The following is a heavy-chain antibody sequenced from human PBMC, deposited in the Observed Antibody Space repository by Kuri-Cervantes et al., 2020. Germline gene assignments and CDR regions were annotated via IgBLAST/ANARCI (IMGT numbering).Heavy chain of an antibody. J-gene: IGHJ4*02. CDR2: INPSGGST. CDR3: ARDLEPNCSGGSCYFGLGY. Sequence: ASVKVSCKASGGTLSSYAISWVRQAPGQGLEWMGIINPSGGSTSYAQKFQGRVTMTRDTSTSTVYMELSSLRSEDTAVYYCARDLEPNCSGGSCYFGLGYWGQGTLVTVSS. D-gene: IGHD2-15*01. CDR1: GGTLSSYA. V-gene: IGHV1-46*01.